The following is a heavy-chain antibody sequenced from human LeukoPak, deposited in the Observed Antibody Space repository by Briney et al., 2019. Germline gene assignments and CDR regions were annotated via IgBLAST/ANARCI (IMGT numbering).Heavy chain of an antibody. CDR2: ISSSGSTI. CDR3: ARSLEAGYSSSWYWGY. D-gene: IGHD6-13*01. Sequence: GGSLRLSCAASGFTLRRSWMTWVRQAPGKGLEWVSYISSSGSTIYYADSVKGRFTISRDNAKNSLYLQMNSLRAEDTAVYYCARSLEAGYSSSWYWGYWGQGTLVTVSS. J-gene: IGHJ4*02. V-gene: IGHV3-48*04. CDR1: GFTLRRSW.